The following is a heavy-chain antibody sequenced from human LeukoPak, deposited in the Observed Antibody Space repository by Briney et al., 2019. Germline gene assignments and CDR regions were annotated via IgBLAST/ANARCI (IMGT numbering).Heavy chain of an antibody. J-gene: IGHJ4*02. Sequence: PSETLSLTCTVSVASISSYSWHWIRQAPGKGLEWLGNIHYSGNTNYNPSPSLRGRVTISLDMPKNQFSLNLNSVTAADTAFHYCATHVSAVVVTSAFAFWGQGILVTVSS. D-gene: IGHD3-22*01. V-gene: IGHV4-59*01. CDR3: ATHVSAVVVTSAFAF. CDR1: VASISSYS. CDR2: IHYSGNT.